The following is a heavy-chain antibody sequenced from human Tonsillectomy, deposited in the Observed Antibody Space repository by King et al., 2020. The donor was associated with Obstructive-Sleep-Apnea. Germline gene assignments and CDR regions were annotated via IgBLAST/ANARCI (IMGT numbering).Heavy chain of an antibody. J-gene: IGHJ4*02. CDR3: ARETVANYYFDY. V-gene: IGHV3-21*01. D-gene: IGHD4-23*01. Sequence: VQLVESGGGLVKPGGSRRLSCAASGFTFSNYNVHWVRQAPGRGLEWVSSITSTSSYKHYADSLKGRFTISRDNDKNTLYLQMNSLRAEDTAIYFCARETVANYYFDYWGQGALVTVSS. CDR1: GFTFSNYN. CDR2: ITSTSSYK.